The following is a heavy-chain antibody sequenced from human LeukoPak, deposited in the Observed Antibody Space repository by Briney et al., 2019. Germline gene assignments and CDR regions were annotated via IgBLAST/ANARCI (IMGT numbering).Heavy chain of an antibody. D-gene: IGHD3-22*01. CDR2: ISASGDHR. J-gene: IGHJ1*01. CDR1: GFTFQNFA. CDR3: AIMHGYYDGTGYWVQ. Sequence: PGGSLRLSCAASGFTFQNFAMSWVRQAPGKGLEWVSGISASGDHRYYADSVKGRFTISRDNPRNTLYMQMNSLRDEDTAVYYCAIMHGYYDGTGYWVQWGQGTLVTVSS. V-gene: IGHV3-23*01.